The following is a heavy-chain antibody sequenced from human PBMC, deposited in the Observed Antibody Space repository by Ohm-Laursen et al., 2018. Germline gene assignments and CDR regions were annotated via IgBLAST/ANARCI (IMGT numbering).Heavy chain of an antibody. V-gene: IGHV3-23*01. J-gene: IGHJ4*02. Sequence: SLRLSCAASGFTFSSYAMSWVRQAPGKGLEWVSTISGSGGSTYSADSVKGRFTISRDNSKNTLSLQMNSLRAEDTAVYYCAKDVVVVTATAFDYWGQGTLVTVSS. CDR1: GFTFSSYA. CDR3: AKDVVVVTATAFDY. D-gene: IGHD2-21*02. CDR2: ISGSGGST.